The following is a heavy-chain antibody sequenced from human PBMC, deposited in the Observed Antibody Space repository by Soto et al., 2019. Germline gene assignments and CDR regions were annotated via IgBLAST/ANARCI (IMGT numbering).Heavy chain of an antibody. J-gene: IGHJ5*02. D-gene: IGHD3-22*01. V-gene: IGHV3-53*01. CDR1: GFDASVNF. Sequence: GGSLRLSCAVSGFDASVNFMTWVRQAPGKGLEWVSSIYSGGSTYYADSVKGRFTISRDNSKNTLYLQMNSLRAEDTAVYYCARLGGYYQSLDPWGPGTLVTVSS. CDR3: ARLGGYYQSLDP. CDR2: IYSGGST.